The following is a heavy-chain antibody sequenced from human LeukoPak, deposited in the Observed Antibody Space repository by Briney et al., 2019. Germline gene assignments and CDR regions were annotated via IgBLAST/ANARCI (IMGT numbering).Heavy chain of an antibody. CDR1: GGSISSYY. J-gene: IGHJ3*02. V-gene: IGHV4-59*01. Sequence: PSETLSLTCTVSGGSISSYYWSWIRLPPGKGLEWIGYIYYSGSTNYSPSLKSRVTISVDTSKNQFSLKLSSVTAADTAVYYCARVLIWVAGSDAFDIWGQGTMVTVSS. CDR3: ARVLIWVAGSDAFDI. D-gene: IGHD6-19*01. CDR2: IYYSGST.